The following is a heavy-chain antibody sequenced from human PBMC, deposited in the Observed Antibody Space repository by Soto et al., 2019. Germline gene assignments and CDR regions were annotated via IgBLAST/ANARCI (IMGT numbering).Heavy chain of an antibody. Sequence: VAVISYDGTNKYYADSVKGRFTISRDNSKNTLYLQMNSLRADDTAEYYCTKGGQQLVRYSLDSWGQGTLVTVSS. CDR2: ISYDGTNK. CDR3: TKGGQQLVRYSLDS. D-gene: IGHD6-13*01. J-gene: IGHJ4*02. V-gene: IGHV3-30*18.